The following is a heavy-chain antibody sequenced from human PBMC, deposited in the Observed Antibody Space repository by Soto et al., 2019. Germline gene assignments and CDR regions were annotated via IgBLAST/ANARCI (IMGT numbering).Heavy chain of an antibody. J-gene: IGHJ6*02. Sequence: SETLSLTCTVSGGSLSSYYWNWIRQSPGKGLEWIGYIYYSGNIYYSGNTNYNPSLKSRVTISVDRSKNQFSLKLTSVTVADTAVYFCARDGRLMLRGFSFYNGMDVWGQGTTVTVSS. CDR2: IYYSGNIYYSGNT. V-gene: IGHV4-59*01. CDR1: GGSLSSYY. CDR3: ARDGRLMLRGFSFYNGMDV. D-gene: IGHD3-10*01.